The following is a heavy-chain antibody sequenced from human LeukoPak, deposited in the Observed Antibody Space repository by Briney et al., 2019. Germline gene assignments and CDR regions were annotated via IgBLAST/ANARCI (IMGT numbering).Heavy chain of an antibody. Sequence: PSETLSLTCAVYGGSFSGYYWSWIRQPPGKGLEWIGEINHSGSTNYNPSLKSRVTISVDTSKNQFSLKLSSVTAADTAVYYCARGEGVRKQWLVKGYHYYYGMDVWGQGTTVTVSS. CDR2: INHSGST. D-gene: IGHD6-19*01. CDR3: ARGEGVRKQWLVKGYHYYYGMDV. CDR1: GGSFSGYY. J-gene: IGHJ6*01. V-gene: IGHV4-34*01.